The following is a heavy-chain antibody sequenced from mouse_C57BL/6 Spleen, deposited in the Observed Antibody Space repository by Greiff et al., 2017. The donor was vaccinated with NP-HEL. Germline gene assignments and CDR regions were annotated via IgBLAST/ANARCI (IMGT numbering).Heavy chain of an antibody. D-gene: IGHD1-1*01. J-gene: IGHJ4*01. CDR1: GYAFSSSW. V-gene: IGHV1-82*01. CDR3: ARLGYGSSYGAMDY. Sequence: QVQLQQSGPELVKPGASVKISCKASGYAFSSSWMNWVKQRPGKGLEWIGRIYPGDGDTNYNGKFKGKATLTADKSSSTAYMQLSSLTSEDSAVYFCARLGYGSSYGAMDYWGQGTSVTVSS. CDR2: IYPGDGDT.